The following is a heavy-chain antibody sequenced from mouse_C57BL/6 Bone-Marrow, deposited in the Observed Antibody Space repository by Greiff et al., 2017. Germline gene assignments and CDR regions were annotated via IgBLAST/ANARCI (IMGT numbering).Heavy chain of an antibody. Sequence: QVQLQQPGAELVKPGASVKLSCKASGYTFTSYWMQWVKQRPGQGLEWIGEIDPSDSYTNYNQKFKGKATLTVDTSSSTAYMQLSSLTSEDSAVYYCARSLLLGDFDYWGQGTTLTVSS. J-gene: IGHJ2*01. V-gene: IGHV1-50*01. D-gene: IGHD1-1*01. CDR1: GYTFTSYW. CDR2: IDPSDSYT. CDR3: ARSLLLGDFDY.